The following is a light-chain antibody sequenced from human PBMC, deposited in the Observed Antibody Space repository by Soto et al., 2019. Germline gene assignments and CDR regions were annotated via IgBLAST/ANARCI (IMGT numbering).Light chain of an antibody. CDR1: QSLLHSNGYNY. V-gene: IGKV2-28*01. CDR2: LGS. J-gene: IGKJ3*01. Sequence: DIVMPQSPLSLPVTPGEPASISCRSSQSLLHSNGYNYLDWYLQKPGQSPQLLVYLGSNRASGVHDRFSGSGSGTDFTLKISRVEAEDVAVYYCMQALQTPFTFGPGTKVDIK. CDR3: MQALQTPFT.